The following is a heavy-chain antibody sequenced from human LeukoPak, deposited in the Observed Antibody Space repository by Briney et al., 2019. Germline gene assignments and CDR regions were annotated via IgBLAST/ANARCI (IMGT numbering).Heavy chain of an antibody. CDR3: AREYYDFWSGSYCLFDY. CDR1: GYTFTGYY. CDR2: INPNSGGT. Sequence: VASVKVSCKASGYTFTGYYMHWVRQAPGQGLEWMGWINPNSGGTNYAQKFQGRVTMTRDTSISTAYMELSRLRSDDTAVYYCAREYYDFWSGSYCLFDYWGQGTLVTVSS. J-gene: IGHJ4*02. D-gene: IGHD3-3*01. V-gene: IGHV1-2*02.